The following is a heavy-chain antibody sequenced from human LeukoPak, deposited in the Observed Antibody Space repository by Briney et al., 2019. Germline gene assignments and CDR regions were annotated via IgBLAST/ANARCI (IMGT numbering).Heavy chain of an antibody. CDR1: GFTFSSYW. Sequence: SGGSLRLSCAASGFTFSSYWMSWVRQAPGKGLEWVANIKQDGSEKYYVDSVKGRFTISRDNAKNSLYLQMNSLRAEDTALYYCAKDFGRTGTTPIDYWGQGTLVTVSS. J-gene: IGHJ4*02. CDR2: IKQDGSEK. D-gene: IGHD1-1*01. CDR3: AKDFGRTGTTPIDY. V-gene: IGHV3-7*03.